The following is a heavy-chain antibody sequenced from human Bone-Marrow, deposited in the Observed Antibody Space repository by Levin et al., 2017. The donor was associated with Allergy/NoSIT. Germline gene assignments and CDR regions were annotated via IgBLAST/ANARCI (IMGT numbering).Heavy chain of an antibody. CDR2: TYYRSKWSY. CDR1: GDSVSSTSAT. J-gene: IGHJ5*01. Sequence: SQTLSLTCAISGDSVSSTSATWNWIRQSPSRGLEWLGRTYYRSKWSYDYAVSVKSRIIISPDTSKNQFSLQLKSVTPEDTAVYFCARGALGATDSWGQGTLVTVSS. V-gene: IGHV6-1*01. D-gene: IGHD1-26*01. CDR3: ARGALGATDS.